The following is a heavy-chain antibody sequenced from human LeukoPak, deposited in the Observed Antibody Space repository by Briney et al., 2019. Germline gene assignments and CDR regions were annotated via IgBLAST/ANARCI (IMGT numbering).Heavy chain of an antibody. CDR3: ARNLAVAGTIWFDP. CDR2: INPNSGGT. V-gene: IGHV1-2*06. CDR1: GYTFTGYY. D-gene: IGHD6-19*01. Sequence: ASVKVSCXASGYTFTGYYMHWVRQAPGQGLEWMGRINPNSGGTNYAQKFQGRVTMTRDTSISTAYMELSRLRSDDTAVYYCARNLAVAGTIWFDPWGQGTLVTVSS. J-gene: IGHJ5*02.